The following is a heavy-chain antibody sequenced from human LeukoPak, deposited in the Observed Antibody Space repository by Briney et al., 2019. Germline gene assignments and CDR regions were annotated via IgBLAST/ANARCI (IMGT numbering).Heavy chain of an antibody. CDR2: MNPNSGNT. CDR1: GYTFTSYD. J-gene: IGHJ5*02. Sequence: PRASVKVSCKASGYTFTSYDINWVRQATGQGLEWMGWMNPNSGNTGYAQKFQGRVTMTRNTSISTAYMELSSLRSEDTAVYYCARVGPLRFLEWLSELNWFDPWGQGTLVTVSS. CDR3: ARVGPLRFLEWLSELNWFDP. D-gene: IGHD3-3*01. V-gene: IGHV1-8*01.